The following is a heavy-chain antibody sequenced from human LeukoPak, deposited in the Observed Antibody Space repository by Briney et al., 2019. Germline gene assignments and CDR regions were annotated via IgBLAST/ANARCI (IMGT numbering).Heavy chain of an antibody. CDR1: GGSISSGDYY. D-gene: IGHD3-22*01. Sequence: SETLSLTCTVSGGSISSGDYYWSWIRQPPGKGLEWIGYIYYSGSTYYNPSLKSRVTISVDTSKNQFSLKLSSVTAADTAVYYCARVFITMIVVPDNWFDPWGQGTLVTVSS. CDR2: IYYSGST. J-gene: IGHJ5*02. CDR3: ARVFITMIVVPDNWFDP. V-gene: IGHV4-30-4*01.